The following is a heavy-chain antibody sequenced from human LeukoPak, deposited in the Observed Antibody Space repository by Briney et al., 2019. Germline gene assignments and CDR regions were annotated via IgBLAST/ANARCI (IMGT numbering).Heavy chain of an antibody. CDR1: GGSFSGYY. CDR3: ARRYSSGSYDY. Sequence: PSETLSLTCAVYGGSFSGYYWSWIRQPPGKGLEWIGEINHSGSTNYNPSLKSRVIISVDTSKNQFSLKLTSVTAADTAVYYCARRYSSGSYDYWGQGSLVTVSS. D-gene: IGHD6-19*01. CDR2: INHSGST. V-gene: IGHV4-34*01. J-gene: IGHJ4*02.